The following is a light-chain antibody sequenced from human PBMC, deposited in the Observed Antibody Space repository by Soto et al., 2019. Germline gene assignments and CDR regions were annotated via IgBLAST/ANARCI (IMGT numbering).Light chain of an antibody. Sequence: EIVMTQSPATLSVTLGERATLSCRASQSVSSNLAWYQQKPGQAPRLLIYGASTRATGIPARFSGSGSGTEFTLTISSLQSEDFALYYCQQYNNWPPRGTFGQGTKVEIK. CDR2: GAS. V-gene: IGKV3-15*01. CDR1: QSVSSN. J-gene: IGKJ1*01. CDR3: QQYNNWPPRGT.